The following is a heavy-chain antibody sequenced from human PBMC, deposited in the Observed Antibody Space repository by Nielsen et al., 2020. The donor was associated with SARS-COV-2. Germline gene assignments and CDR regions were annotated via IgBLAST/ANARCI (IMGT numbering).Heavy chain of an antibody. CDR2: IYYSGST. Sequence: LRLSCTVSGGSISSGGYYWSWIRQHPGKGLEWIGYIYYSGSTYYNPSLKSRVTISVDTSKNQFSLKLSSVTAADTAVYYCARDSTAAIGGAWFDPWGQGTLVTVSS. J-gene: IGHJ5*02. D-gene: IGHD2-2*02. CDR3: ARDSTAAIGGAWFDP. CDR1: GGSISSGGYY. V-gene: IGHV4-31*03.